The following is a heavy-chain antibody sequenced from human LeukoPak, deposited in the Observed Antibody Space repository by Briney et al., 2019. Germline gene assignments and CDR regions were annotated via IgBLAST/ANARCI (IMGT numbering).Heavy chain of an antibody. D-gene: IGHD3-16*01. CDR1: GGSISGSNW. CDR3: ASRLRHLLGY. J-gene: IGHJ4*02. Sequence: SETLSLTCAVSGGSISGSNWWSWVRQPPGKGLEWIGEIFHSGSTNYSPSLKSRVTISIDKSKNQFSLKLTSVTVADTAVYYCASRLRHLLGYWGQGNLITVSS. CDR2: IFHSGST. V-gene: IGHV4-4*02.